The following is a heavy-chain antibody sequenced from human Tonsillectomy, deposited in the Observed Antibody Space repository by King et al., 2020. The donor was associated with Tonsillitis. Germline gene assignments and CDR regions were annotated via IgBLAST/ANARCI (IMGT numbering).Heavy chain of an antibody. V-gene: IGHV3-23*04. Sequence: VQLVESGGGLVQPGGSLTLSCAASGFTFTDYAMSWVRQAPGKGLQWVSAIRENGYETYYTDSVKGRFSISRDNSMNIVYLHMNNLRAEDTAVYFCAREAPVATIIWIDYWGQGALVTVSS. CDR2: IRENGYET. D-gene: IGHD5-12*01. CDR1: GFTFTDYA. J-gene: IGHJ4*02. CDR3: AREAPVATIIWIDY.